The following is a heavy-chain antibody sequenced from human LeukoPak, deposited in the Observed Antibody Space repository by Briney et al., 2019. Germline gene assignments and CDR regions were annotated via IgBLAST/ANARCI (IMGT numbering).Heavy chain of an antibody. CDR1: GGSISSYY. J-gene: IGHJ4*02. Sequence: SETLSLTCTVSGGSISSYYWSWIRQPPGKGLEWIGYIYYSGSTNYNPSLKSRVTISVDTSKNQFSLKLSSVTAADTAVYYCARENSGYDEGCFDYWGQGTLVTVSS. D-gene: IGHD5-12*01. CDR3: ARENSGYDEGCFDY. CDR2: IYYSGST. V-gene: IGHV4-59*01.